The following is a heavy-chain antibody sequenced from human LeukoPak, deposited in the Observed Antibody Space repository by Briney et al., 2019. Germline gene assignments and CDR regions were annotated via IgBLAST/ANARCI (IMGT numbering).Heavy chain of an antibody. CDR1: GFTFDDYA. Sequence: PGGSLRLSCAASGFTFDDYAMQWVRQGPGKGLEWISGISWNSGSIHYADSVKGRFTISRDNAKNSLYLQMNNLRAEDTALYYCAKGSNQVVWSYPDDWGQGILVTVSS. CDR2: ISWNSGSI. D-gene: IGHD3-16*02. CDR3: AKGSNQVVWSYPDD. J-gene: IGHJ4*02. V-gene: IGHV3-9*01.